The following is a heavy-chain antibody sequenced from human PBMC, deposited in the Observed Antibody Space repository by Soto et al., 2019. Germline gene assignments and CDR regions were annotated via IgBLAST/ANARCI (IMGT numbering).Heavy chain of an antibody. V-gene: IGHV3-30-3*01. J-gene: IGHJ6*02. CDR2: ISYDGSNK. Sequence: LRLSCAASGFTFSSYAMHWVRQAPGKGLEWVAVISYDGSNKYYADSVKGRFTISRDNSKNTLYLQMNSLRAEDTAVYYCARDGSFDWLLLDYYYYGMDVWAQGTTVTVSS. CDR3: ARDGSFDWLLLDYYYYGMDV. CDR1: GFTFSSYA. D-gene: IGHD3-9*01.